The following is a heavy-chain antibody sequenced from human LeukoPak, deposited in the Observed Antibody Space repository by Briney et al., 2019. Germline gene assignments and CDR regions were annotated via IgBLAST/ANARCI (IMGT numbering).Heavy chain of an antibody. J-gene: IGHJ4*02. V-gene: IGHV3-21*01. CDR3: ARDQFSGSLDY. CDR2: ISSSSSYI. Sequence: ETLSLTCAVYGGSFSGYYWSWIRQAPGKGLEWVSSISSSSSYIYYADSVRGRLTISRDNAKNSLYLQMNSLRAEDTAVYYCARDQFSGSLDYWGQGTLVTVSS. CDR1: GGSFSGYY. D-gene: IGHD1-26*01.